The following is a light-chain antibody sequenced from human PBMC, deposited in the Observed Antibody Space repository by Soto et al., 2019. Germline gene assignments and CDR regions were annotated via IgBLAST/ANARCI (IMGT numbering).Light chain of an antibody. Sequence: QSALTQPPSVSGSPGQSVTISCTGTSSDVGSYNRVSWYQQPPGTAPKLMIYEVSNRPSGVTDRFSGSKSGNTASLTISGPQAEDEADYYCSSYTSSSTYVFGTGTKVTVL. V-gene: IGLV2-18*02. CDR2: EVS. CDR3: SSYTSSSTYV. CDR1: SSDVGSYNR. J-gene: IGLJ1*01.